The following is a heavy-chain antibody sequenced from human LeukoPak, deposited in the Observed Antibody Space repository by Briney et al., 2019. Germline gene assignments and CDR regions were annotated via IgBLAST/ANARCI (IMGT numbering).Heavy chain of an antibody. CDR2: IYYSGST. CDR3: ARHDSSGYYYYYYGMDV. J-gene: IGHJ6*02. V-gene: IGHV4-39*01. Sequence: PSETLSLTCTVSGGPISSSSYYWGWIRQPPGKGLEWIGSIYYSGSTYYNPSLKSRVTISVDTSKNQFSLKLSSVTAADTAVYYCARHDSSGYYYYYYGMDVWGQGTTVTVSS. D-gene: IGHD3-22*01. CDR1: GGPISSSSYY.